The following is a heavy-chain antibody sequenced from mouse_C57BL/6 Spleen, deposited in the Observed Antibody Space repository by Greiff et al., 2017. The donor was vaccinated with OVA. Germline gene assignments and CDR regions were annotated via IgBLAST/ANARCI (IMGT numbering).Heavy chain of an antibody. CDR1: GYSITSGYY. D-gene: IGHD2-2*01. CDR2: ISYDGRN. Sequence: EVKLMESGPGLVKPSQSLSLTCSVTGYSITSGYYWNWIRQFPGNKLEWMGYISYDGRNNSNPSLKNRISITRDTSKNPFFLKLKSVTTEDTAKYDRARDGYQGLFAYWGQGTLVTVSA. J-gene: IGHJ3*01. CDR3: ARDGYQGLFAY. V-gene: IGHV3-6*01.